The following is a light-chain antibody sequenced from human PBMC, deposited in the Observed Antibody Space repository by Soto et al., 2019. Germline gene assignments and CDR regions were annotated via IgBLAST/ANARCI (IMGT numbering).Light chain of an antibody. J-gene: IGLJ2*01. Sequence: QSVLTQPPSVSAAPGQKVTISCSGSTSNIGSHYVSWYQHLPGTAPTLLIFDNNKRPSGIPDRFSGSKSGTSATLAITGLQTGDEADYFCGTWDSSLATFLFAGGTQLTVL. CDR3: GTWDSSLATFL. CDR2: DNN. CDR1: TSNIGSHY. V-gene: IGLV1-51*01.